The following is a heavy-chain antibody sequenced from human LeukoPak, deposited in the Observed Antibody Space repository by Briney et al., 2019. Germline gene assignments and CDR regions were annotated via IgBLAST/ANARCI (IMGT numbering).Heavy chain of an antibody. CDR1: GFSFTDYP. CDR2: IRTTAEGAKYA. D-gene: IGHD3-9*01. Sequence: GGSLRLSCATSGFSFTDYPMNWVRQAPGKGLEWISNIRTTAEGAKYAYYADSVKGRVTISRDDVKNTLYLHMNSLRDDDTAVYYCATDQRYAFDYWGQGILVTVSS. J-gene: IGHJ4*02. V-gene: IGHV3-48*02. CDR3: ATDQRYAFDY.